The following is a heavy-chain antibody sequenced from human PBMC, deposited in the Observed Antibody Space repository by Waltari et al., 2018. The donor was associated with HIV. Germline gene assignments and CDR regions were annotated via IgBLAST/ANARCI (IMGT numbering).Heavy chain of an antibody. CDR1: GYTFTSYG. CDR3: ARVTLEWELHPLSGRDV. V-gene: IGHV1-18*01. J-gene: IGHJ6*02. Sequence: QVQLVQSGAEVKKPGASVKVSCKASGYTFTSYGISWVRRAPGQGLEWMGWISAYNGNTNYAQKLQGRVTMTTDTSTSTAYMELRSLRSDDTAVYYCARVTLEWELHPLSGRDVWGQGTTVTVSS. CDR2: ISAYNGNT. D-gene: IGHD1-26*01.